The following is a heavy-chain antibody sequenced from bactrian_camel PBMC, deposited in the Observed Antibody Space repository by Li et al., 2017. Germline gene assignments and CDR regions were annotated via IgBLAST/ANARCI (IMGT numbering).Heavy chain of an antibody. V-gene: IGHV3S55*01. CDR1: GESYGRAC. J-gene: IGHJ7*01. D-gene: IGHD7*01. Sequence: HVQLVESGGGSVQAGGSLRLSCVASGESYGRACVGWLRQAPGKEREGVAAIDSDGIASYADSVKGRFTVSRDNAKSSMSLQMNNLKPDDGGTYYCAVAIRGMYGGTWFCHNRDGIDYWGEGTQVTVS. CDR2: IDSDGIA.